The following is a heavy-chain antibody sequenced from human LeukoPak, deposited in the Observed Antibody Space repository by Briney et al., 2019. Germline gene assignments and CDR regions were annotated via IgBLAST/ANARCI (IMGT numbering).Heavy chain of an antibody. CDR3: AKEGSYDYVWGSYRFPSEYFDY. CDR2: VSYDGSYK. D-gene: IGHD3-16*02. V-gene: IGHV3-30*04. CDR1: GFTFHNYA. Sequence: GRSLRLSCAASGFTFHNYALHWVRQAPGKGLEWVAVVSYDGSYKDYADSVKGRFTISRDNSRNTLYLQMNSLRPQDTAVYYCAKEGSYDYVWGSYRFPSEYFDYWGQGTLVTVSS. J-gene: IGHJ4*02.